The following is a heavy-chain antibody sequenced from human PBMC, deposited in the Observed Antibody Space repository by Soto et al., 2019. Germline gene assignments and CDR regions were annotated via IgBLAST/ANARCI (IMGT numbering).Heavy chain of an antibody. CDR1: GFTFSSYS. D-gene: IGHD2-2*01. Sequence: EVQLVESGGGLVKPGGSLRLSCAASGFTFSSYSMNWVRQAPGKGLEWVSSISSSSSYIYYADSVKGRFTISRDNAKNSLYLQMNSLRAEDTAVYYCARDCCSTSCYGMDVWGQGTTVTVSS. CDR2: ISSSSSYI. CDR3: ARDCCSTSCYGMDV. J-gene: IGHJ6*02. V-gene: IGHV3-21*01.